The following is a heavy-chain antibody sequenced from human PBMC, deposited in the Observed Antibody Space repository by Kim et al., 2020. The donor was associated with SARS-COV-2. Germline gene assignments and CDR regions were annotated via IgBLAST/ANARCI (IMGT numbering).Heavy chain of an antibody. CDR1: GFTFSSYW. Sequence: GGSLRLSCAASGFTFSSYWMSWVRQAPGKGLEWVANIKQDGSEKYYVDSVKGRFTISRDNAKNSLYLQMNSLRAEDTAVYYCAREELYYYDSSGYYLFDYWGQGTLVTVSS. J-gene: IGHJ4*02. CDR2: IKQDGSEK. V-gene: IGHV3-7*01. D-gene: IGHD3-22*01. CDR3: AREELYYYDSSGYYLFDY.